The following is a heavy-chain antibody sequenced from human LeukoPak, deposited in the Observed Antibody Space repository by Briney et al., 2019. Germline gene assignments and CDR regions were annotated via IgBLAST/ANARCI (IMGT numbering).Heavy chain of an antibody. CDR3: ARSIAVAGTDYYYYMDV. CDR2: INPNSGGT. CDR1: GYTFTGYY. D-gene: IGHD6-19*01. V-gene: IGHV1-2*06. Sequence: GASVKVSCKASGYTFTGYYMHWVRQAPGQGLEWMGRINPNSGGTNYAQKFQGRVTITTDESTSTAYMELSSLRSEDTAVYYCARSIAVAGTDYYYYMDVWGKGTTVTVSS. J-gene: IGHJ6*03.